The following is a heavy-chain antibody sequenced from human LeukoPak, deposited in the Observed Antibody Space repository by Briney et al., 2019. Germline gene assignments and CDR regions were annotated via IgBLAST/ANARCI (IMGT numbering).Heavy chain of an antibody. V-gene: IGHV3-20*04. D-gene: IGHD1-26*01. Sequence: GGSLRLSWAASGFTFSSYGMSWVRQAPGKGLEWDSGINWNGGSTGYADSVKGRFTISRDNAKNSLYLQMNSLRAEDTAVYYCARWAGAILTDYWGQGTLVTVSS. CDR2: INWNGGST. CDR3: ARWAGAILTDY. CDR1: GFTFSSYG. J-gene: IGHJ4*02.